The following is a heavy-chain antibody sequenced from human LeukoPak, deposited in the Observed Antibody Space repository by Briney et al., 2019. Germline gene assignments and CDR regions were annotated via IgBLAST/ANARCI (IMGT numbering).Heavy chain of an antibody. CDR1: GFTFSSYS. CDR3: ARDLTYYYGSSGYPE. V-gene: IGHV3-48*02. J-gene: IGHJ4*02. D-gene: IGHD3-22*01. CDR2: ISSSSSTI. Sequence: PGGSLRLSCAASGFTFSSYSMNWVRQAPGKGLEWVSYISSSSSTIYYADSVKGRFTISRDNAKNSLYLQMNSLRDEDTAVYYCARDLTYYYGSSGYPEGGQGTLVTVSS.